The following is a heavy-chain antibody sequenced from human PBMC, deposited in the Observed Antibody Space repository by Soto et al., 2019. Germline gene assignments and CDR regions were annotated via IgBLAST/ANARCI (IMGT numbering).Heavy chain of an antibody. CDR2: ISSSGSTI. CDR3: ARDLYYGMDV. J-gene: IGHJ6*02. Sequence: GGSLRLSCAASGFTFSSYEMNWVRQAPGKGLEWVSYISSSGSTIYYADSVKGRFTISRGNAKNSLYLQMNSLRAEDTAVYYCARDLYYGMDVWGQGTTVTVSS. V-gene: IGHV3-48*03. CDR1: GFTFSSYE.